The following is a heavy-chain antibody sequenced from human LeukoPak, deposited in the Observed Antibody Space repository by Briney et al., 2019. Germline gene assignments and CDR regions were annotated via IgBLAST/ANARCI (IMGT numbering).Heavy chain of an antibody. Sequence: PGGSLRLSCAASGFTFTNYALTWVRQAPGKGLEWVSAISGSGGNTYSADSVKGRFTISRDNSKNTLYLQMNSLRAEDTAVYYCAKEGVVAVAAHDFDYWGQGTLVTVSS. CDR3: AKEGVVAVAAHDFDY. V-gene: IGHV3-23*01. J-gene: IGHJ4*02. CDR1: GFTFTNYA. CDR2: ISGSGGNT. D-gene: IGHD6-19*01.